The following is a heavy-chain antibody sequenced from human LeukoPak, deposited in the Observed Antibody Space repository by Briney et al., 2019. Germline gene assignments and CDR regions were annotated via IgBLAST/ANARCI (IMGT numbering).Heavy chain of an antibody. CDR3: VRVTAYYYYMDV. CDR2: ISSSSSTI. J-gene: IGHJ6*03. Sequence: GGSLRLSCAASGFTFSSYSMNWVRQAPGKGLEWVSYISSSSSTIYYADSVKGRFTISRDNAKNSLYLQMNSLRAEDTAVYYCVRVTAYYYYMDVWGKGTTVTVSS. CDR1: GFTFSSYS. V-gene: IGHV3-48*01. D-gene: IGHD5-18*01.